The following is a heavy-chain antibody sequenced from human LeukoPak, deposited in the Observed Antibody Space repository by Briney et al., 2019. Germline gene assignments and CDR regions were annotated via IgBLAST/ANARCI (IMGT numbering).Heavy chain of an antibody. D-gene: IGHD3-10*01. J-gene: IGHJ4*02. CDR3: TRYGSGTYLREFDY. Sequence: GGSLRLSCAASGFTFSSYGMTWVRQALGKGLDWVSATTGSGGNTYYADSVKGRFTISRDNSKNTLYLQMNSLRAEDTAVYYCTRYGSGTYLREFDYWGQGTLVTVSS. V-gene: IGHV3-23*01. CDR2: TTGSGGNT. CDR1: GFTFSSYG.